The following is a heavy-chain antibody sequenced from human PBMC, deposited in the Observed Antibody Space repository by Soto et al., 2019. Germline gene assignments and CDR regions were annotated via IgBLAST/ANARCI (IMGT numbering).Heavy chain of an antibody. D-gene: IGHD2-8*02. CDR1: GGSFSGYY. J-gene: IGHJ4*02. V-gene: IGHV4-34*01. CDR3: ARDKITGHFDY. Sequence: SETLSLTCAVYGGSFSGYYWTWIRQPPGTGLEWIGEINHSGSTNYNPSLKSRVTIDTSKNQFSLKLTSVTAADTAVYYCARDKITGHFDYWGQGALVTVSS. CDR2: INHSGST.